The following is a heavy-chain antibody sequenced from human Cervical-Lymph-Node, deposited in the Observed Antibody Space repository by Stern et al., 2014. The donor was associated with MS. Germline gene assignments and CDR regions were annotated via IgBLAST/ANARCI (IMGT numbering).Heavy chain of an antibody. Sequence: VQLLESGPGLVKPSQTLSLTCTVSGGSISTTGYYWTWIRQHPGKGLDWIGYIHYRGSTYYNPSLKSRGSISVDTSNNQFSLNLSSVTAADTALYYCARSDRLWGSFDFWGQGTLVTVSS. V-gene: IGHV4-31*03. CDR3: ARSDRLWGSFDF. CDR1: GGSISTTGYY. J-gene: IGHJ4*02. CDR2: IHYRGST. D-gene: IGHD3-16*01.